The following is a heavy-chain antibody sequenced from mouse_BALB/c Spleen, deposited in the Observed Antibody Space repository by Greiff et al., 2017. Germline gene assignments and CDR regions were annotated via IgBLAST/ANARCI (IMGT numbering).Heavy chain of an antibody. J-gene: IGHJ4*01. CDR2: IDPENGDT. V-gene: IGHV14-4*02. CDR1: GFNIKDYY. Sequence: EVQLQQSGAELVRSGASVKLSCTASGFNIKDYYMHWVKQRPEQGLEWIGWIDPENGDTEYAPKFQGKATMTADTSSNTAYLQLSSLTSEDTAVYYCATGGNYYAMDYWGQGTSVTVSS. CDR3: ATGGNYYAMDY. D-gene: IGHD1-1*02.